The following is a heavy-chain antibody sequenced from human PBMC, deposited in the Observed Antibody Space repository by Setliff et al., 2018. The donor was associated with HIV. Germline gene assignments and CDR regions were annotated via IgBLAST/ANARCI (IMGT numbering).Heavy chain of an antibody. CDR2: IYWTGKT. CDR1: DSAMDSYY. D-gene: IGHD3-9*01. Sequence: SETLSLTCTVSDSAMDSYYWSWVRQSPGRGLEYIGYIYWTGKTDYNPSLKSRVTTSLDTSGNQFSLKLNSVTGADTAVYYCAKISPRGYSDITTGRLTDPFDVWGPGTMVTVS. J-gene: IGHJ3*01. V-gene: IGHV4-59*12. CDR3: AKISPRGYSDITTGRLTDPFDV.